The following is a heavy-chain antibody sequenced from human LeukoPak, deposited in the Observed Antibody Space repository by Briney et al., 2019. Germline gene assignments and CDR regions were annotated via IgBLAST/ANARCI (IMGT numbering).Heavy chain of an antibody. CDR3: ARDDIAAAGNAYYYYYGMDV. D-gene: IGHD6-13*01. Sequence: SETLSFTCTVSGGSFSSYSWSWIRRPPGKGLEWMGYFYYSGSTNYNPSLKSRVTISVDTSKNQFSLKLSSVTAADTAVYYCARDDIAAAGNAYYYYYGMDVWGQGTTVTVSS. J-gene: IGHJ6*02. V-gene: IGHV4-59*01. CDR2: FYYSGST. CDR1: GGSFSSYS.